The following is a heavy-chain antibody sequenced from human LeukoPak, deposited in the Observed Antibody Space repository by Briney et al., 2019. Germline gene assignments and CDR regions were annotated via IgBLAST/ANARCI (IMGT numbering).Heavy chain of an antibody. CDR3: AKHMGSSSGYYFPD. V-gene: IGHV3-23*01. D-gene: IGHD3-22*01. CDR1: GFTFSSYA. Sequence: PGGSLRLSCATSGFTFSSYAMSWVRQAPGKGLEWVSGIGASGGSTYYADSVKGRFTISRDNSKNTLHVQMNSLRAEDTAVYYCAKHMGSSSGYYFPDWGQGTLVTVSS. CDR2: IGASGGST. J-gene: IGHJ4*02.